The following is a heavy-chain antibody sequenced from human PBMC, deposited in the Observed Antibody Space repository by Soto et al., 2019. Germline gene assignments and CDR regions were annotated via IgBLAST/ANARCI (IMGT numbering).Heavy chain of an antibody. J-gene: IGHJ3*02. D-gene: IGHD2-21*01. CDR3: ARAFALAILDAFHI. CDR2: IYPADSDT. V-gene: IGHV5-51*01. CDR1: GYSFFSYW. Sequence: GESLKISCKGSGYSFFSYWIGWVRQMPGKGLEWVGIIYPADSDTTYSPSFQGHITISADKSITTAYLQWSSMKASATAIYYCARAFALAILDAFHIWGQGTMVTVSS.